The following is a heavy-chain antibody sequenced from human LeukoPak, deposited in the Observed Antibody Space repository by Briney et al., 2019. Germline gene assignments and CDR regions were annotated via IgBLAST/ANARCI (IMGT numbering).Heavy chain of an antibody. V-gene: IGHV3-23*01. CDR2: ISGSGGST. J-gene: IGHJ6*03. Sequence: GGSLRLSCAASGFPFSSYAMSWVRQAPGKGLEWVSAISGSGGSTYYADSVKGRFTISRDNSKNTLYLQMNSLRAEDTAEYYCAKSLPGGGDDLPDHSYYYMDVWGKGTTVIVSS. CDR3: AKSLPGGGDDLPDHSYYYMDV. D-gene: IGHD5-12*01. CDR1: GFPFSSYA.